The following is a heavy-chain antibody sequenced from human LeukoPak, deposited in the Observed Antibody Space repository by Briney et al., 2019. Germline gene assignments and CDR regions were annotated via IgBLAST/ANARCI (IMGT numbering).Heavy chain of an antibody. CDR3: AKQLRGYSYGSLDY. J-gene: IGHJ4*02. V-gene: IGHV3-23*01. Sequence: GGSLRLSCAASGFTFSSYAMSWARQAPGKGLEWVSAISGSGGSTYYADSVKGRFTISRDNSKSTLYLQMNSLRAEDTAVYYCAKQLRGYSYGSLDYWGQGTLVTVSS. CDR1: GFTFSSYA. CDR2: ISGSGGST. D-gene: IGHD5-18*01.